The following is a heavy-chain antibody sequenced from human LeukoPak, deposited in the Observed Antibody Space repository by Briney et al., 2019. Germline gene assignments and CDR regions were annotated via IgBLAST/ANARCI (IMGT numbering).Heavy chain of an antibody. Sequence: ASVKVSCKASGGTFSSYAISWVRQAPGQGLEWMGWIIPIFGTANYAQKFQGRVTITADESTSTAYMELSSLRSEDTAVYYCARVGCSGGSCYSNYYYYYGMDVWGQGTTVTVSS. CDR1: GGTFSSYA. D-gene: IGHD2-15*01. J-gene: IGHJ6*02. V-gene: IGHV1-69*13. CDR2: IIPIFGTA. CDR3: ARVGCSGGSCYSNYYYYYGMDV.